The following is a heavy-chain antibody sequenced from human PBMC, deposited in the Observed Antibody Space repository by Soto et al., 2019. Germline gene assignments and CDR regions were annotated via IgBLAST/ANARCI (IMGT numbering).Heavy chain of an antibody. D-gene: IGHD5-18*01. CDR1: GYSFTSYW. CDR2: IDPSDSYT. Sequence: GESLKISCKGSGYSFTSYWISWVRQMPGKGLEWMGRIDPSDSYTNYSPSFQGHVTISADKSISTAYLQWSSLKASDTAMYYCARRDTAMVTGGYGMDVWGQGTTVTVSS. V-gene: IGHV5-10-1*01. J-gene: IGHJ6*02. CDR3: ARRDTAMVTGGYGMDV.